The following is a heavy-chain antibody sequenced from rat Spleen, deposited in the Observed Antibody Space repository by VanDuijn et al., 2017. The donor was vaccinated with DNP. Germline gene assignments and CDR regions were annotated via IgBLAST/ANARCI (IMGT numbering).Heavy chain of an antibody. Sequence: EVQLQESGPGLVESSQSLSLTCSVTGYSITRNFRWNWIRKFPGNKLEWMGYVNSADSTYYNPSLKRLISITRDTSKNQFFLQVNSVTTEDTATYYCASGPNGYNYFDYWGQGVMVTVSS. CDR2: VNSADST. J-gene: IGHJ2*01. V-gene: IGHV3-3*01. D-gene: IGHD1-2*01. CDR1: GYSITRNFR. CDR3: ASGPNGYNYFDY.